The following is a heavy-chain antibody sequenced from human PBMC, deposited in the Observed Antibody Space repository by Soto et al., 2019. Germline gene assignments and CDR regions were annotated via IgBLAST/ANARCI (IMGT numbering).Heavy chain of an antibody. CDR2: ISGSGGST. CDR1: GFTFSSYA. Sequence: GGSLRLSCAASGFTFSSYAMSWVRQAPGKGLEWVSAISGSGGSTYYADSVKGRFTISRDNSKNTLYLQMNSLRAEDTAVYYCAKHPYQLLYFDYYYYMDVWGKGTTVTVSS. CDR3: AKHPYQLLYFDYYYYMDV. V-gene: IGHV3-23*01. J-gene: IGHJ6*03. D-gene: IGHD2-2*02.